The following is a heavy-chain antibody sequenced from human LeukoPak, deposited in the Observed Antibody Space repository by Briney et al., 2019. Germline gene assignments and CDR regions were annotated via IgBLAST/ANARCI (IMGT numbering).Heavy chain of an antibody. Sequence: SETLSLTCTVSGGSITNNAYYWAWIRQPPGKGLEWIGSIYYSGSTHYNPSIKSRLTISVDTSKNQFSLKLSSVTAADTAVYYCARNETTGLQRTPYYHSYVDVWGKGTTVTASS. J-gene: IGHJ6*03. CDR3: ARNETTGLQRTPYYHSYVDV. CDR2: IYYSGST. V-gene: IGHV4-39*01. D-gene: IGHD4-11*01. CDR1: GGSITNNAYY.